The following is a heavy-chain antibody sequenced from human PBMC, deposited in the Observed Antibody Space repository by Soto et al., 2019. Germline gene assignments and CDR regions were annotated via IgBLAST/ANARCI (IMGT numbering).Heavy chain of an antibody. J-gene: IGHJ6*02. CDR2: IVVGSGHT. V-gene: IGHV1-58*02. Sequence: VKVSCKASGITFSTSAMQWVRQARGQRLEWIGWIVVGSGHTNYAQKFQERITITRDMSRSTAYMELSSLRSEDTAVYYCAATIIAVSGTGYYGMDVWGQGTTVTVSS. CDR1: GITFSTSA. CDR3: AATIIAVSGTGYYGMDV. D-gene: IGHD6-19*01.